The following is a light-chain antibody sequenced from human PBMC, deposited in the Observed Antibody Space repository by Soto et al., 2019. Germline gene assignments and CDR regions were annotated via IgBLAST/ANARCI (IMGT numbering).Light chain of an antibody. CDR3: GSYTTSSTLGV. CDR2: DVN. CDR1: SSDVGGYNY. V-gene: IGLV2-14*03. Sequence: QSVLTQPASVSGSPGQSITISCTGTSSDVGGYNYVSWYQQHPGKAPKLLIFDVNTRPSGVSDRFSGSKSGNTASLTISGLQTGDEADYYCGSYTTSSTLGVFGTGTQLTVL. J-gene: IGLJ1*01.